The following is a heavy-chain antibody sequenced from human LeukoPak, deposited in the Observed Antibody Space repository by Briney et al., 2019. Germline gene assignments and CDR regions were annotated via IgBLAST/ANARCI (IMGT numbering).Heavy chain of an antibody. CDR3: AAHHGELGFFDY. CDR2: IWYDGSNK. D-gene: IGHD1-26*01. Sequence: GGSLRLSCAASGFTFSSYGMHWVRQAPGKGLEWVAVIWYDGSNKYYADSVKGRFTISRDNSKNTLYLQMNSLRAEDTAVYYCAAHHGELGFFDYWGQGTLVTVSS. J-gene: IGHJ4*02. CDR1: GFTFSSYG. V-gene: IGHV3-33*01.